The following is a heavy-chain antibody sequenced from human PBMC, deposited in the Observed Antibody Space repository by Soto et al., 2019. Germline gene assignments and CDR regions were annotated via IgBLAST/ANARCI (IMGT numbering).Heavy chain of an antibody. D-gene: IGHD3-3*02. CDR3: ARDRGNMVAIFHHYYGMDV. Sequence: ASVKVSCKAPADTFTSYYIHWVRQAPGHGLEWMGIINPNGGSTRFAQTFQGRITMTTDTSTSTVYMELRSLRSEDTAVYYCARDRGNMVAIFHHYYGMDVWGQGTTVTVSS. J-gene: IGHJ6*02. V-gene: IGHV1-46*01. CDR2: INPNGGST. CDR1: ADTFTSYY.